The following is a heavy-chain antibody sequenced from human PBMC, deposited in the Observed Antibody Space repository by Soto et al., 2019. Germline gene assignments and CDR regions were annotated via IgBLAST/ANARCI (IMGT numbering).Heavy chain of an antibody. CDR3: ASGGVEYRYYGRDV. Sequence: PSETLSLTCAVSGGSISSGGYSWSWIRQPPGKGLEWIGYIYHSGSTYYNPSLKSRVTIPVDRSKNQFSLKLSSVTAADTAVYYCASGGVEYRYYGRDVWGQGTTVTVS. CDR2: IYHSGST. CDR1: GGSISSGGYS. J-gene: IGHJ6*02. D-gene: IGHD6-6*01. V-gene: IGHV4-30-2*01.